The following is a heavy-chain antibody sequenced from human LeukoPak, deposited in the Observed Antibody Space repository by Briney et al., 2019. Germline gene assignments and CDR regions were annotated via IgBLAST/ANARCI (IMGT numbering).Heavy chain of an antibody. CDR2: ISSSGSTI. D-gene: IGHD3-22*01. CDR1: GFTFSSYE. V-gene: IGHV3-48*03. Sequence: GGSLRLFCAASGFTFSSYEMNWVRQAPGKGLEWGSYISSSGSTIYYADSVKGRFTISRDNAKNSLYLQMNSLRAEDTAVYYCASSMIVVVIYAFDIWGQGTMVTVSS. J-gene: IGHJ3*02. CDR3: ASSMIVVVIYAFDI.